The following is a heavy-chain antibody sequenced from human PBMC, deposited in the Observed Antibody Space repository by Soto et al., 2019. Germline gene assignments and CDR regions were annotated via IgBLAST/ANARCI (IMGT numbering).Heavy chain of an antibody. CDR1: GGSISSSSYY. J-gene: IGHJ4*02. Sequence: QLQLQESGPGLVKPSETLSLTCTVSGGSISSSSYYWGWIRQPPGKGLEWIGSIYYSGSTYYNPSLKSRVTISVDTSKNQFSLKLSSVTAADTAVYYCARHYSSGWYAPFDYWGQGTLVTVSS. D-gene: IGHD6-19*01. CDR3: ARHYSSGWYAPFDY. CDR2: IYYSGST. V-gene: IGHV4-39*01.